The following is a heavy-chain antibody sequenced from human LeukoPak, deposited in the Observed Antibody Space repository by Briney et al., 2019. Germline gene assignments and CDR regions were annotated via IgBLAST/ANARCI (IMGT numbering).Heavy chain of an antibody. CDR2: IYTSGST. V-gene: IGHV4-4*07. CDR3: ARDSGSPPTLWYYYYYMDV. Sequence: SETLSLTCTVSGGSISSYYWSWIRQPAGKGLEWSGRIYTSGSTNYNPSLKSRVTMSVDTSKNQFSLKLSSVTAADTAVYYCARDSGSPPTLWYYYYYMDVWGKGTTVTVSS. J-gene: IGHJ6*03. CDR1: GGSISSYY. D-gene: IGHD2-21*01.